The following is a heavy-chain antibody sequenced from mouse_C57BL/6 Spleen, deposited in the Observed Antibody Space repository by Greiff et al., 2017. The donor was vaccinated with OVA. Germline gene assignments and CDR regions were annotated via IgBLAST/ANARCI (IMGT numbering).Heavy chain of an antibody. CDR2: ILPGGGST. V-gene: IGHV1-9*01. CDR1: GYTFTGYW. J-gene: IGHJ4*01. CDR3: ARGGYYGSSPYAMDY. D-gene: IGHD1-1*01. Sequence: VKLMESGAELMKPGASVKLSCKATGYTFTGYWIEWVKQRPGHGLEWIGEILPGGGSTKYNEKFKGQATITADTTSNTAYMQLSSLTTDDSAIYYCARGGYYGSSPYAMDYWGQGTSVTVSS.